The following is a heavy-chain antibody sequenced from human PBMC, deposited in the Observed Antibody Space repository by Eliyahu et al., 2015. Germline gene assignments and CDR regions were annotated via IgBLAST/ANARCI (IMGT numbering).Heavy chain of an antibody. CDR3: AKDGGYYDFWSGYSYYFDY. J-gene: IGHJ4*02. CDR1: GFTFXSXA. V-gene: IGHV3-23*04. D-gene: IGHD3-3*01. Sequence: EVQLVESGGGLVQPGGSLRLSCAAXGFTFXSXAXCWVRQAPGKGLEWVSAISGSGGSTYYADSVKGRFTISRDNSKNTLYLQMNSLRAEDTAVYYCAKDGGYYDFWSGYSYYFDYWGQGTLVTVSS. CDR2: ISGSGGST.